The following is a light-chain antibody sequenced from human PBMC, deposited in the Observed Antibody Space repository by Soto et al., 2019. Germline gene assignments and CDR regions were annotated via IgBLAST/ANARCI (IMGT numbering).Light chain of an antibody. CDR1: QSISSW. CDR3: QQYNSYSPLT. CDR2: DAS. V-gene: IGKV1-5*01. Sequence: DVQISKSPSTLSASVGDRVTITCRASQSISSWLAWYQQKPGKAPKLLIYDASSLESGVPSRFSGSGSGTEFTLTISSLQPDDFATYYCQQYNSYSPLTFGVGTKV. J-gene: IGKJ4*01.